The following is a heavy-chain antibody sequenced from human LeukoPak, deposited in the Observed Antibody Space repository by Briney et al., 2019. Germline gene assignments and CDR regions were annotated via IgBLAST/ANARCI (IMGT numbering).Heavy chain of an antibody. CDR2: IYHSGST. D-gene: IGHD2-2*01. CDR1: GYSISSGYY. V-gene: IGHV4-38-2*02. CDR3: ARLIVVVPAAAFDP. J-gene: IGHJ5*02. Sequence: SETLSLTCTVSGYSISSGYYWGWIRQPPGKGLEWIGSIYHSGSTYYNPSLKSRVTISVDTSKNQFSLKLSSVTAADTAVYYCARLIVVVPAAAFDPWGQGTLVTVSS.